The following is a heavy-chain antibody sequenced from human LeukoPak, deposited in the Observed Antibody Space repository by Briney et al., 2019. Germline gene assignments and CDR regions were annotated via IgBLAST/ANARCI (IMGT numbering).Heavy chain of an antibody. J-gene: IGHJ2*01. V-gene: IGHV4-4*07. D-gene: IGHD6-13*01. CDR2: IDTSGNT. CDR3: ARVSSSWYQDWYFDL. Sequence: SETLSLTCTVSGGSISSYYWSWLRQPAGKGLEWIGRIDTSGNTNYKPSLKSRVTMSVDTSKNQFSLKLSSVTAADTAVYYCARVSSSWYQDWYFDLWGRGTLVTVSS. CDR1: GGSISSYY.